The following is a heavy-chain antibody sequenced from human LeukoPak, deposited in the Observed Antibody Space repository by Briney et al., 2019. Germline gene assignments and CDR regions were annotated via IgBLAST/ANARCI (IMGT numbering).Heavy chain of an antibody. CDR2: ISSSGSTI. CDR1: GFTFSSYE. J-gene: IGHJ4*02. V-gene: IGHV3-48*03. Sequence: QPGGSLRLSCAASGFTFSSYEMNWVRQAPGKGLEWVSYISSSGSTIYYADSVKGRFTISRDNAKNTLYLQMNSLRAEDTAVYYCARVGQRYCSSTSCYGGAFDYWGQGTLVTVSS. D-gene: IGHD2-2*01. CDR3: ARVGQRYCSSTSCYGGAFDY.